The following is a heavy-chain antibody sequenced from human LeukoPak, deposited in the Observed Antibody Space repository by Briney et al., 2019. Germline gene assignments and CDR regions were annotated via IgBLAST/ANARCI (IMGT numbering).Heavy chain of an antibody. CDR3: ARAGRGYNYGFVPSELDYYYYYMDV. Sequence: SETLSLTCTVSGGSISSYSWSWIRQPPGKGLEWIGYMYNSGSTNYNPSLKSRVTISVDTSKNQFSLKLSSVTAADTAVYYCARAGRGYNYGFVPSELDYYYYYMDVWGKGTTVTVSS. CDR1: GGSISSYS. V-gene: IGHV4-59*01. D-gene: IGHD5-18*01. J-gene: IGHJ6*03. CDR2: MYNSGST.